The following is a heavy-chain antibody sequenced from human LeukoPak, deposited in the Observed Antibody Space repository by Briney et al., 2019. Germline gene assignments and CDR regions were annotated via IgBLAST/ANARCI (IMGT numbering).Heavy chain of an antibody. V-gene: IGHV1-2*02. Sequence: GAAVKVSCKASGYTFTGYYMHWVRQAPGQGLEWMGWINPNSGGTNYAQKFQGRVTMTRDTSISTAYMELSRLRSDDTAVYYCAREVGATTFWFDPWGQGTLVTVSS. CDR1: GYTFTGYY. CDR3: AREVGATTFWFDP. J-gene: IGHJ5*02. D-gene: IGHD1-26*01. CDR2: INPNSGGT.